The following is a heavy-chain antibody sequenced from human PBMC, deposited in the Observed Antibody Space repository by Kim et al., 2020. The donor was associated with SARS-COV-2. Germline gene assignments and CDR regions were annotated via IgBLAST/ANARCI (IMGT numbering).Heavy chain of an antibody. D-gene: IGHD3-10*01. CDR3: APSPYGSGNKDY. V-gene: IGHV1-2*02. Sequence: ASVKVSCKASGYTFMDYYMHWVRQAPGQGLEWMGWINPNSGDTNYAQKFQGRVTMTRDTSISTAYMELSSLRSDDTAVYFCAPSPYGSGNKDYWGQGTLV. CDR2: INPNSGDT. J-gene: IGHJ4*02. CDR1: GYTFMDYY.